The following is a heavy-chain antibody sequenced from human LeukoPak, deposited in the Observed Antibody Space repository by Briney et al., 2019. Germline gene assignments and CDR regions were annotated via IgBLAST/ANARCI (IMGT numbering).Heavy chain of an antibody. D-gene: IGHD6-13*01. CDR1: GFTFSDYY. CDR3: ARDPESAAGPDYYYFYGMDA. J-gene: IGHJ6*02. V-gene: IGHV3-11*01. CDR2: ISSRGRTI. Sequence: KSGGSLRLSCAASGFTFSDYYMSWIRQAPGKGLDWISYISSRGRTIYYADSVKGRFTISRDNAKKSLYLQMNSLRAEDTAVYYCARDPESAAGPDYYYFYGMDAWGQGTTVTVSS.